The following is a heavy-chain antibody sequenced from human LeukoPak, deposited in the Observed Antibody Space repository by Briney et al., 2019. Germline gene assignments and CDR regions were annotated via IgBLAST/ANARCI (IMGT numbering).Heavy chain of an antibody. Sequence: PSGTLSLTCAVSGGSISSSNWWSWVRQPPGKGLEWIGEIYHSGSTNYKPSLKSRVTISVDTSKNQFSLKLSSVTAADTAVYYCARVVVVAATQRDYYYYGMDVWGQGTTVTVSS. D-gene: IGHD2-15*01. CDR2: IYHSGST. CDR1: GGSISSSNW. J-gene: IGHJ6*02. V-gene: IGHV4-4*02. CDR3: ARVVVVAATQRDYYYYGMDV.